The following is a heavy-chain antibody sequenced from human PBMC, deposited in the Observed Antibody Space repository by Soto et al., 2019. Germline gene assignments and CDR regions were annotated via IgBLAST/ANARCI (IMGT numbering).Heavy chain of an antibody. D-gene: IGHD6-13*01. Sequence: QVQLQESGPGLVKPSGTLSLTCAVSGVSISSHDWWTWVRQPQGQGLEWIWESHQSGNTNYNSSLESRGTISVNNAKHQFSLKLTSATVADTAVYYCATRDSSRFYWGQGTLVTVSS. V-gene: IGHV4-4*02. CDR2: SHQSGNT. J-gene: IGHJ4*02. CDR3: ATRDSSRFY. CDR1: GVSISSHDW.